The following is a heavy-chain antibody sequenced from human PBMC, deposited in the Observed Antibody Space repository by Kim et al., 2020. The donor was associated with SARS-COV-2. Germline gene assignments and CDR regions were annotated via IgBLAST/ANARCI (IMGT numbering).Heavy chain of an antibody. D-gene: IGHD2-8*01. J-gene: IGHJ4*02. V-gene: IGHV3-15*01. CDR3: TTEEGVPVSNSYFDY. CDR2: IKSKTDGGTT. CDR1: GFTFSNAW. Sequence: GGSLRLSCAASGFTFSNAWMSWVRQAPGKGLEWVGRIKSKTDGGTTDYAAPVKGRFTISRDDSKNTLYLHMNSLKTEDTAVYYCTTEEGVPVSNSYFDYWVQGSLVSVSS.